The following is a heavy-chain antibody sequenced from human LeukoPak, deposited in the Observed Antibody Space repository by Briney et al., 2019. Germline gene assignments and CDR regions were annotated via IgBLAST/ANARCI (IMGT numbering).Heavy chain of an antibody. CDR3: ARSELLWFGGVNSGFDY. CDR1: GGSISSYY. CDR2: IYYSGST. Sequence: PSETLSLTCTVSGGSISSYYWSWIRQPPGKRLEWIGYIYYSGSTNYNPSLKSRVTISVDTSKNQFSLKVNSVTAADTAVYYCARSELLWFGGVNSGFDYWGQGTLVTVSS. D-gene: IGHD3-10*01. J-gene: IGHJ4*02. V-gene: IGHV4-59*01.